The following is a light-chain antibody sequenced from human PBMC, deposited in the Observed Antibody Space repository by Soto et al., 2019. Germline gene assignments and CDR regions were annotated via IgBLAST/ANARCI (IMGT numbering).Light chain of an antibody. J-gene: IGKJ5*01. CDR1: QSIGRW. V-gene: IGKV1-12*01. CDR2: AVS. CDR3: QQANSYTIT. Sequence: DIQMTQSPSSLSASVGDRVTITRRASQSIGRWLAWYQQRQGKAPNVXIYAVSSLQSGVPSRFSGSGSGTDFTLTISSLQPEDVATDYCQQANSYTITFGQGTRLEIK.